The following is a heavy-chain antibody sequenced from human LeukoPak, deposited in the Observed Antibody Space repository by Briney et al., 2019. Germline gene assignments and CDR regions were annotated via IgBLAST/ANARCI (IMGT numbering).Heavy chain of an antibody. CDR1: GFSFSTYS. Sequence: GKSLRLSCAASGFSFSTYSMHWVRQAPGKGPEWVSSISSSSTYIYYADSVRGRFTISRDNAKNSLYLQMNSLRAEDTAVYYCARFIRYCSSTSCQTEYYYYYGMDVWGQGTTVTVSS. J-gene: IGHJ6*02. CDR3: ARFIRYCSSTSCQTEYYYYYGMDV. D-gene: IGHD2-2*01. CDR2: ISSSSTYI. V-gene: IGHV3-21*01.